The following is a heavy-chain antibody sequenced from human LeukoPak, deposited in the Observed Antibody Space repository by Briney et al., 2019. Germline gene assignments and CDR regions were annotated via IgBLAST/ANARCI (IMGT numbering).Heavy chain of an antibody. CDR3: ARGYYGSSGVDWFDP. J-gene: IGHJ5*02. V-gene: IGHV4-30-4*08. D-gene: IGHD3-22*01. CDR1: GGSISSGDYY. CDR2: IYYSGST. Sequence: SETLSLTCTVSGGSISSGDYYWSWIRQPPGKGLEWIGYIYYSGSTYYNPSLKSRVTISVDTSKNQFSLKLSSVTAADTAVYYCARGYYGSSGVDWFDPWGQGTLVTVSS.